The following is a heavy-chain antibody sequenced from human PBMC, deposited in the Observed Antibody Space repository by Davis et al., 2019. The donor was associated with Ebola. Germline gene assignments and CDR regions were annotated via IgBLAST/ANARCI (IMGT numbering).Heavy chain of an antibody. D-gene: IGHD1-26*01. J-gene: IGHJ4*02. V-gene: IGHV4-34*01. CDR3: ARGLPTLYTGSYFIY. CDR1: GGSFSGYY. Sequence: SETLSLTCAVYGGSFSGYYWTWIRQPPGKGLEWIGEINHRGSTNYNPSLKSRLTISVDTSKNQFSLKLSSVTAADTAVYYCARGLPTLYTGSYFIYWGQGTLVTVSS. CDR2: INHRGST.